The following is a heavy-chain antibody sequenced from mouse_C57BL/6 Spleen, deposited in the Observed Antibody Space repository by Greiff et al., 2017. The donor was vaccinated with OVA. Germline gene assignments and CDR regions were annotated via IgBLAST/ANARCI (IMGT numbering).Heavy chain of an antibody. V-gene: IGHV1-26*01. CDR2: INPNNGGT. Sequence: EVQLQQSGPELVKPGASVKISCKASGYTFTDYYMNWVKQSHGKSLEWIGDINPNNGGTSYNQKFKGKATLTVDKSSSTAYMELRSLTSEDSAVYYCAPHYGSSYPFAYWGQGTLVTVSA. CDR3: APHYGSSYPFAY. D-gene: IGHD1-1*01. CDR1: GYTFTDYY. J-gene: IGHJ3*01.